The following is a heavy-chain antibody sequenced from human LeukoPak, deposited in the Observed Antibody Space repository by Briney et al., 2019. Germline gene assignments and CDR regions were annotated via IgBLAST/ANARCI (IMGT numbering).Heavy chain of an antibody. Sequence: GESLKIPCKGSGYSFTSYWIGWVRQMPGKGLEWMGIIYPGDSDTRYSPSFQGQVTISADKSISTAYLQWSSLKASDTAMYYCARHRPLWFGELSYYYYYGMDVWGQGTTVTVSS. CDR3: ARHRPLWFGELSYYYYYGMDV. V-gene: IGHV5-51*01. CDR1: GYSFTSYW. D-gene: IGHD3-10*01. CDR2: IYPGDSDT. J-gene: IGHJ6*02.